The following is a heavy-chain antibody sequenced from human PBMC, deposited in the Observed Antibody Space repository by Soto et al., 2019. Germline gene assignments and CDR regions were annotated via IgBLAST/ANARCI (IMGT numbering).Heavy chain of an antibody. D-gene: IGHD3-3*01. J-gene: IGHJ5*02. Sequence: EVQLLESGGGLVQPGGSLRLSCAASGFTFSSYAMSWVRQAPGKGLEWVSAISGSGGSTYYADSVKGRFTISRDNSKNTLYLQMNSLRAEDTAVYYCAKGPVLRFLEYNWFDPWGQGTLVTVSS. V-gene: IGHV3-23*01. CDR2: ISGSGGST. CDR1: GFTFSSYA. CDR3: AKGPVLRFLEYNWFDP.